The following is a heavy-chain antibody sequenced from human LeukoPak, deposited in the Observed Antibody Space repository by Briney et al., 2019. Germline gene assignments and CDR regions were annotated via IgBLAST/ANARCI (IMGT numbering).Heavy chain of an antibody. Sequence: PGGSLRLSCTASGFIFGDYAMSWFRQAPGKGLEWVGFIRSKTYGGAKEYAASVKGRFTISRDDSKSIAYLQMNSLKTEDTAVYHCTPGDYGNYSYDMDVWGQGTTVTVSS. CDR3: TPGDYGNYSYDMDV. CDR2: IRSKTYGGAK. CDR1: GFIFGDYA. D-gene: IGHD4-17*01. J-gene: IGHJ6*02. V-gene: IGHV3-49*03.